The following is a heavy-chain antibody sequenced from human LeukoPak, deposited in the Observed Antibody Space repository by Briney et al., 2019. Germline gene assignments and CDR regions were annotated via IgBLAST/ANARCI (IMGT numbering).Heavy chain of an antibody. J-gene: IGHJ4*02. CDR3: ARNAYSYGYIDY. D-gene: IGHD5-18*01. CDR2: IYTSGST. V-gene: IGHV4-4*07. CDR1: GGSISSYY. Sequence: SETLSLTCTVSGGSISSYYWSWIRQPAGKGLEWIGRIYTSGSTNYNPSLKSRVTISVDTSKNQFSLKLSSVTAADTAVYYCARNAYSYGYIDYWGQGTLVTVSS.